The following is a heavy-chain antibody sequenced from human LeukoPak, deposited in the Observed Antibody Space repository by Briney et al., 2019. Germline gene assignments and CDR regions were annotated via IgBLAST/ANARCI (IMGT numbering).Heavy chain of an antibody. Sequence: GGSLRLSCAASGFTFSSYALHWVRQAPGKGLEWVAVISYDGTSKYYADSVKGRFTISRDNSKNTLYLQMNSLRPEDTAVYYCASLAGSSGWFLAPNDYWGQGTLAIVSS. CDR1: GFTFSSYA. V-gene: IGHV3-30-3*01. CDR2: ISYDGTSK. J-gene: IGHJ4*02. D-gene: IGHD6-19*01. CDR3: ASLAGSSGWFLAPNDY.